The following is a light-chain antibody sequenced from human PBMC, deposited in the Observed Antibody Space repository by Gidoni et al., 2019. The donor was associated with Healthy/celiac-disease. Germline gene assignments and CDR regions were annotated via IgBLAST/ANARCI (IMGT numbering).Light chain of an antibody. V-gene: IGKV1-39*01. Sequence: DIHLTQSPSSLSASVGDRVTITCRASQSISSYLHWYQQKPGKAPTLLIYAASRLQSGVPSRFSGSGSGTDFTLTISSLQPEDFATYYCQQSYSTPLTFGGGTKVEIK. CDR3: QQSYSTPLT. J-gene: IGKJ4*01. CDR2: AAS. CDR1: QSISSY.